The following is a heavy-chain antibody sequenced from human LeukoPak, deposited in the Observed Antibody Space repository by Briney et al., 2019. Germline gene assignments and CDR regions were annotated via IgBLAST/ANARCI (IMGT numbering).Heavy chain of an antibody. CDR2: TKPDGSAE. CDR1: GFTFRNYW. V-gene: IGHV3-7*01. D-gene: IGHD2-15*01. J-gene: IGHJ4*02. CDR3: ARDGGLNPNFDY. Sequence: GGSLRLSCAASGFTFRNYWMGWVRQAPGKGLEWVANTKPDGSAEYYADSVRGRFTTSRDNAKNFLYLQMNRLRAENTAVYYCARDGGLNPNFDYWGQGTLVTVSS.